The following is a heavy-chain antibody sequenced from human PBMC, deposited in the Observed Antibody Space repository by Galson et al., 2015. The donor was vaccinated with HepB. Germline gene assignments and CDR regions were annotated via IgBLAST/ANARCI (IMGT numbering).Heavy chain of an antibody. CDR3: ARLFALEASPN. D-gene: IGHD2-21*01. CDR2: LYPDDSDT. CDR1: GYRFTNYY. J-gene: IGHJ4*02. Sequence: QSGAEVKKPGESLKISCKASGYRFTNYYIGGVRQLPGKGLEWIGILYPDDSDTRYSPSFQGQVTISADKSISTAYLQWSSLRASDTAMYYCARLFALEASPNWGQGTLVTVSS. V-gene: IGHV5-51*01.